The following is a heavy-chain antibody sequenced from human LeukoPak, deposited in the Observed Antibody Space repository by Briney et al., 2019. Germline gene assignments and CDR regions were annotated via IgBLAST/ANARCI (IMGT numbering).Heavy chain of an antibody. CDR2: ISSSGSTI. V-gene: IGHV3-11*04. CDR3: ARGTYYYDSSGYYGY. CDR1: GFTFSDYY. D-gene: IGHD3-22*01. Sequence: GGSLRLSCAASGFTFSDYYMSWIRQAPGKGLEWVSYISSSGSTIYYADSVKGRFTISRDNAQNSLFLQMNSLRAEDTAVYYCARGTYYYDSSGYYGYWGQGTLVTVSS. J-gene: IGHJ4*02.